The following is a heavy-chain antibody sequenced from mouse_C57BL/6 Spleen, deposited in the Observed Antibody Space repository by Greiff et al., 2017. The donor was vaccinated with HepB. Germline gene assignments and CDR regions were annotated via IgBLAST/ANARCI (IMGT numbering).Heavy chain of an antibody. J-gene: IGHJ4*01. CDR1: GYSITSGYY. CDR2: ISYDGSN. V-gene: IGHV3-6*01. D-gene: IGHD2-3*01. CDR3: ARDGLLKAHYYAMDY. Sequence: ESGPGLVKPSQSLSLTCSVTGYSITSGYYWNWIRQFPGNKLEWMGYISYDGSNNYNPSLKNRISITRDTSKNQFFLKLNSVTTEDTATYYCARDGLLKAHYYAMDYWGQGTSVTVSS.